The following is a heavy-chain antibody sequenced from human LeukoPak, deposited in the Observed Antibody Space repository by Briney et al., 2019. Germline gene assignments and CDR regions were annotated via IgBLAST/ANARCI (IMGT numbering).Heavy chain of an antibody. CDR3: ARAPVGATPIFSDY. CDR2: ISSSGYSI. Sequence: PGGSLRLSCAAPGFTFSGYEMTWVRQAPGKGLEWVSYISSSGYSIYYAESVKGRFTISRDNTKNSLSLQMNSLRAEDTAVYYCARAPVGATPIFSDYCGRGTLVTVSS. CDR1: GFTFSGYE. J-gene: IGHJ4*02. V-gene: IGHV3-48*03. D-gene: IGHD1-26*01.